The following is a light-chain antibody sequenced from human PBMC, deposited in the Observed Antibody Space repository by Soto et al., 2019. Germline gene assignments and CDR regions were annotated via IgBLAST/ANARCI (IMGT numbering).Light chain of an antibody. V-gene: IGLV2-8*01. CDR1: SSDVGGYNY. CDR2: EVT. CDR3: SSYAGTNSFPYV. Sequence: QSALTQPPSASGSPGQSVTISCTGTSSDVGGYNYVAWYQQRPGKVPKLIIYEVTQRPSGVPDRFSGSKSGNTASLTVSGLQAEDEADYYCSSYAGTNSFPYVFGTGTKLTVL. J-gene: IGLJ1*01.